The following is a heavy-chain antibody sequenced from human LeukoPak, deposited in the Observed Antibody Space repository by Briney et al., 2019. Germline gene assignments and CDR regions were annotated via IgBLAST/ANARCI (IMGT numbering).Heavy chain of an antibody. J-gene: IGHJ3*02. V-gene: IGHV3-7*01. CDR1: GFSFSSYW. CDR3: ARDPGWGAFDI. CDR2: MNTDGSEK. D-gene: IGHD6-19*01. Sequence: PGGSLRLSCAASGFSFSSYWMDWVRQAPGKALEWVAIMNTDGSEKGYVDSVKGRFTISRDNAKNSLYLQMNSLGVEDTAVYYCARDPGWGAFDIWGQGTMVTVSS.